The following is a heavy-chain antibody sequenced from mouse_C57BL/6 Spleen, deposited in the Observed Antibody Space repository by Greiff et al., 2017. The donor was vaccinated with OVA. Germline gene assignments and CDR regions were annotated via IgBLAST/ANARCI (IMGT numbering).Heavy chain of an antibody. V-gene: IGHV1-22*01. CDR3: ARGDDYGGSWFAY. CDR2: INPNNGGT. CDR1: GYTFTDYN. D-gene: IGHD2-4*01. J-gene: IGHJ3*01. Sequence: VQLQQSGPELVKPGASVKMSCKASGYTFTDYNMHWVKQSHGKSLEWIGYINPNNGGTSYSQKFKGKATLTVNKSSSTAYMELRSLTSEDSAVYYCARGDDYGGSWFAYWGQGTLVTVSA.